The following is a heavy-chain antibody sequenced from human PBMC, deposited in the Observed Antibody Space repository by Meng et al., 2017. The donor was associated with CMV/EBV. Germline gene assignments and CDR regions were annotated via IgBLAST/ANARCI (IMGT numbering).Heavy chain of an antibody. V-gene: IGHV3-72*01. Sequence: FTFSDHYMDWVRQSPGKGLEWVGRTRNKANSYTTEYAASVKGRFTISRDDSKNSLYLQMNSLITEDTAVYYCARVYDSTWEGCFLDYWGQGTLVTVSS. J-gene: IGHJ4*02. CDR3: ARVYDSTWEGCFLDY. CDR1: FTFSDHY. CDR2: TRNKANSYTT. D-gene: IGHD2-8*01.